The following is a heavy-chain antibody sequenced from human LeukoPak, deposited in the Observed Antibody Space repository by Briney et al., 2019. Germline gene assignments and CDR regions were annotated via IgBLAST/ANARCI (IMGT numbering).Heavy chain of an antibody. CDR3: VREDTPATANY. CDR2: ISTTGTTI. V-gene: IGHV3-48*01. Sequence: GGSLRLSCAASGFTFSAYHINWVRQAPGKGLEWISYISTTGTTIHYADSVKGRFAISRDNSKDTLFLQMHSLRPGDTAVYYCVREDTPATANYWGQGTLVTISS. J-gene: IGHJ4*02. CDR1: GFTFSAYH. D-gene: IGHD2-21*02.